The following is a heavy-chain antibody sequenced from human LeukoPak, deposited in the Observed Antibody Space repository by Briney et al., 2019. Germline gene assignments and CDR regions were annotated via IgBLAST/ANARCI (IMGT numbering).Heavy chain of an antibody. J-gene: IGHJ5*01. CDR3: AKEMGFCSGGSCYRWFDS. CDR2: ISTSSITE. CDR1: GFTFSTYS. V-gene: IGHV3-48*01. D-gene: IGHD2-15*01. Sequence: GGSLRLSCAASGFTFSTYSMSWVRQAPGKGPEWLSYISTSSITEYYADSVKGRFTISRDDAKNSLSLQMNSLRADDTAVYYCAKEMGFCSGGSCYRWFDSWGQGTLVTVSS.